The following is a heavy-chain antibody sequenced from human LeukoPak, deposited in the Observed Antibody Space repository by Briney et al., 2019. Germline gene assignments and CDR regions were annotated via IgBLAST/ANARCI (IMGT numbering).Heavy chain of an antibody. CDR3: ARDGQWLGHFDY. CDR2: ISYDGSNK. V-gene: IGHV3-30*04. CDR1: GFTFSSYA. D-gene: IGHD6-19*01. J-gene: IGHJ4*02. Sequence: PGGSLRLSCAASGFTFSSYAMHWVRQAPGKGLEWVAVISYDGSNKYYADSVKGRFTISRDNSKNTLYLQMNSLRAEDTAVYYCARDGQWLGHFDYWGQGTLVTVSS.